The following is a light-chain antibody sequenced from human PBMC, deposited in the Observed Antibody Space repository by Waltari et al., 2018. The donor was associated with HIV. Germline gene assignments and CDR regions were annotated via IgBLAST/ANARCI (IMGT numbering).Light chain of an antibody. CDR1: SSPTRHHF. CDR3: TSWDDSLSGWM. CDR2: RNN. V-gene: IGLV1-47*01. J-gene: IGLJ3*02. Sequence: QSVLTQPPSASGTPGQSVAISCSGSSSPTRHHFVYWYQHLPGTTPKLLIYRNNQRPSGVPDRSSGSKSGTSASLAISGLRSEDEADYYCTSWDDSLSGWMFGGGTTLTVL.